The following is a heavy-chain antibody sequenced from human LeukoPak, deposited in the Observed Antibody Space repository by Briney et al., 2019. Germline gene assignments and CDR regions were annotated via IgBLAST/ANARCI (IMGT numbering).Heavy chain of an antibody. CDR2: IKQDGSEK. D-gene: IGHD6-13*01. CDR3: ARGAASDY. Sequence: GGSLRLSCAASGFTFSSYAMSWVRQAPGKGLEWVANIKQDGSEKYYVDSVKGRFTISRDNAKNSLYLQMNSLRAEDTAVYYCARGAASDYWGQGTLVTVSS. V-gene: IGHV3-7*03. J-gene: IGHJ4*02. CDR1: GFTFSSYA.